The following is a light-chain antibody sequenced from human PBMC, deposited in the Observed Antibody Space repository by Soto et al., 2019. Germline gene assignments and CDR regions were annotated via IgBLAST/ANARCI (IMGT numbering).Light chain of an antibody. CDR3: CSFAGL. CDR1: SSDVGGYNY. Sequence: QSVLTQPRSVSGSPGQSAAISCAGTSSDVGGYNYVSWYQQYPGKAPKLMIYDVSKRPSGVPDRFSGSKSGNTASLTISGLQAEDEADYYCCSFAGLFGGGTKLTVL. V-gene: IGLV2-11*01. CDR2: DVS. J-gene: IGLJ2*01.